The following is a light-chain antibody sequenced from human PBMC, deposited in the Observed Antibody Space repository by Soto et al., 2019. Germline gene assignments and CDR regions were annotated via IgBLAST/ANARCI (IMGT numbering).Light chain of an antibody. J-gene: IGKJ1*01. V-gene: IGKV1-6*01. CDR3: LQDYNYPRT. CDR1: QGIRNV. Sequence: AIQMTQSPSSLSASVGDRVNITCRTSQGIRNVLGWFQQKPGKAPKLLINAASNLQSGVPSRFSDSGSGTDFTLTISSLQPEDFATYYCLQDYNYPRTFGQGTKVEIK. CDR2: AAS.